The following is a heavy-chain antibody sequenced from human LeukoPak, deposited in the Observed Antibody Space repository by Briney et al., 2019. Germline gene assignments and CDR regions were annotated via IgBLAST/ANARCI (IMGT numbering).Heavy chain of an antibody. V-gene: IGHV1-69*04. J-gene: IGHJ4*02. CDR3: ARDDYYDSSGQQPVFDY. CDR2: VIPILGIA. CDR1: GGTFSSYA. Sequence: GASVKVSCKASGGTFSSYAISWVRQAPGQGLEWMGRVIPILGIANYAQKFQGRVTITADKSTSTAYMELSSLRSEDAAVYYCARDDYYDSSGQQPVFDYWGQGTLVTVSS. D-gene: IGHD3-22*01.